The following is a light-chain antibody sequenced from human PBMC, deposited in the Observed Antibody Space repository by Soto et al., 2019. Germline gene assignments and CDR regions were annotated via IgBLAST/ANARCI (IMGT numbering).Light chain of an antibody. CDR3: SSYTRSSTFYV. V-gene: IGLV2-14*01. Sequence: QSALTQPASVSGSPGQSITISCTGTSSDVGGYNYVSWYQQHPGKAPKLMIHEVSNRPSGVSNRFSGSKSGNRASLTISGLQAEDEADYYCSSYTRSSTFYVFGTGTKVTVL. J-gene: IGLJ1*01. CDR2: EVS. CDR1: SSDVGGYNY.